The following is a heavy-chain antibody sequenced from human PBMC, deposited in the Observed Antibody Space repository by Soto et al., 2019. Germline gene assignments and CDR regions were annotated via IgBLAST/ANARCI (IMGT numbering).Heavy chain of an antibody. D-gene: IGHD3-10*01. CDR3: ARGPWEFDYYYMDV. CDR1: GGSFSGYY. J-gene: IGHJ6*03. Sequence: SETLSLTCAVYGGSFSGYYWSWIRQPPGKGLEWIGEINHSGSTNYNPSLKSRVTISVDTSKNQFSLKLSSVTAADTAVYYCARGPWEFDYYYMDVWGKGTTVTVSS. V-gene: IGHV4-34*01. CDR2: INHSGST.